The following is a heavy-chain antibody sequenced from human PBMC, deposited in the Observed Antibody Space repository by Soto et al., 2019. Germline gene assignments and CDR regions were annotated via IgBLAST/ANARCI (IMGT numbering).Heavy chain of an antibody. V-gene: IGHV1-69*06. CDR2: IIPIFGTA. J-gene: IGHJ4*02. CDR1: GGTFSSYA. D-gene: IGHD6-13*01. CDR3: ARGERPEYSSSWGPLGY. Sequence: QVQLVQSGAEVKKPGSSVKVSCKASGGTFSSYAISWVRQAPGQGLEWMGGIIPIFGTANYAQKFQGRVTITADKSTSTAYMELSSLRSEDTAVYYCARGERPEYSSSWGPLGYWGQGTLVTVSS.